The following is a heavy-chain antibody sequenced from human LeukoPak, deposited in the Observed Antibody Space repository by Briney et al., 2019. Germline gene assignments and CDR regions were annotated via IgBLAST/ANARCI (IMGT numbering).Heavy chain of an antibody. CDR2: MNPNSGNT. V-gene: IGHV1-8*02. CDR3: ARGQHSYGFDRFYYYYGMDV. J-gene: IGHJ6*02. CDR1: GYTFTGYY. Sequence: ASVKVSCKASGYTFTGYYMHWVRQATGQGLEWMGWMNPNSGNTGYAQKFQGRVTMTRNTSISTAYMELSSLRSEDTAVYYCARGQHSYGFDRFYYYYGMDVWGQGTTVTVSS. D-gene: IGHD5-18*01.